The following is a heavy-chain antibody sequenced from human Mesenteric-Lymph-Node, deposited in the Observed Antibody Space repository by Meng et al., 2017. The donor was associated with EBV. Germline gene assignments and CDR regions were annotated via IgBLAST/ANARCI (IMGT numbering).Heavy chain of an antibody. D-gene: IGHD3-10*01. V-gene: IGHV4-4*02. CDR1: GGSISSNNW. CDR3: ARDLLRGVIHS. CDR2: IYHSGTS. J-gene: IGHJ4*02. Sequence: QVQLQVSGPGMVKPSGTLSPMGAVSGGSISSNNWWTWVRQPPGKGLEWIAEIYHSGTSNYNPSLKSRLTVSVDKSKNQFSLKLTSVTAADTAVYYCARDLLRGVIHSWGQGTLVTVSS.